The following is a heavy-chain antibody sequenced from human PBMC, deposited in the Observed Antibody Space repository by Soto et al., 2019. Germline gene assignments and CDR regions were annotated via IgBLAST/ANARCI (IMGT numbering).Heavy chain of an antibody. CDR2: IHHSGTT. CDR3: ARHIVRATMRGFGY. V-gene: IGHV4-4*02. J-gene: IGHJ4*02. CDR1: GGSISSNW. D-gene: IGHD2-2*01. Sequence: QVQLQESGPGLVKPSETLFLTCSVSGGSISSNWWSWVRQPPGNGLEWIGEIHHSGTTNYNPSLRSRVTISVDKSKNQLSLSLCSVTAADTAFFYCARHIVRATMRGFGYWGQGTLVTVSS.